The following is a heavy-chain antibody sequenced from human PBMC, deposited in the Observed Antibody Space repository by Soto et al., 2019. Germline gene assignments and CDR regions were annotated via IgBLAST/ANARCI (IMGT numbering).Heavy chain of an antibody. Sequence: QVQLVQSGAEVKKPGASVKVSCKASGYTFTSYGISWVRQAPGQGLEWMGWISAYNGNTNYAQKLQGRVTMTTDTATSTAYMELRSLRSDDTAVYYCARDSARDYYDSSNFDYWGQGTLVTVSS. J-gene: IGHJ4*02. CDR2: ISAYNGNT. CDR1: GYTFTSYG. CDR3: ARDSARDYYDSSNFDY. V-gene: IGHV1-18*01. D-gene: IGHD3-22*01.